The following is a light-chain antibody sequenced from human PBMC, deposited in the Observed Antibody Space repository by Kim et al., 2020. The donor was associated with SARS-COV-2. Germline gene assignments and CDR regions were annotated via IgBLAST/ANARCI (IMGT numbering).Light chain of an antibody. Sequence: LSPGERVTLSCRASQSVSSTYLPLHQQKPGQSPRLLIYIASSRASGIPDRFSGSGSGTDFTLSISRLEPEDFAVYYCQQYGSSRTFGQGTKVDIK. CDR3: QQYGSSRT. CDR2: IAS. V-gene: IGKV3-20*01. J-gene: IGKJ1*01. CDR1: QSVSSTY.